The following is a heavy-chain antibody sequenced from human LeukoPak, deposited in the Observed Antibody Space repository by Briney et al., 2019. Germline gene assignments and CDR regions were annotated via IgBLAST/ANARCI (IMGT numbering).Heavy chain of an antibody. D-gene: IGHD6-19*01. Sequence: GGSLRLPCAASGFTFSSYAMSWVRQAPGKGLEWVSAISGSGGSTYYADSVKGRFTISRDNSKNTLYLQMNSLRAEDTAVYYCAKAFSSGWYIGYFDYWGQGTLVTVSS. CDR3: AKAFSSGWYIGYFDY. CDR1: GFTFSSYA. J-gene: IGHJ4*02. V-gene: IGHV3-23*01. CDR2: ISGSGGST.